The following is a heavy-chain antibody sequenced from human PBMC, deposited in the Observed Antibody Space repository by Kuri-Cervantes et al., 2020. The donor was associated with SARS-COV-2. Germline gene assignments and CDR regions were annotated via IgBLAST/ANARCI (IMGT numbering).Heavy chain of an antibody. CDR2: IYYSGST. Sequence: SETLSLTCTVSGGSISSSSYYWGWIRQPPGKGLEWIGSIYYSGSTYYNPSLKSRVTISVDTSKNQFSLKLSSVAAADTAVYYCARAVRYYDILTGYYNGPYYYYGMDVWGQGTTVTVSS. CDR3: ARAVRYYDILTGYYNGPYYYYGMDV. D-gene: IGHD3-9*01. V-gene: IGHV4-39*07. CDR1: GGSISSSSYY. J-gene: IGHJ6*02.